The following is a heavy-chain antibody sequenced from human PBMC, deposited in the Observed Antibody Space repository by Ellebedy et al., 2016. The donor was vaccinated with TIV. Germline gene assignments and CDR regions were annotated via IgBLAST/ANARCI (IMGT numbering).Heavy chain of an antibody. D-gene: IGHD4-17*01. V-gene: IGHV3-20*04. CDR2: INWNADP. CDR3: VRDYFGDYSLDY. Sequence: PGGSLRLSCAASGFKFEDYGMSWVRQGPGKGLDWVSGINWNADPHYVDSVRGRFTIPRDNATNSLHLQMNSLRAEDTALNYCVRDYFGDYSLDYWGRGTLVTVSS. CDR1: GFKFEDYG. J-gene: IGHJ4*02.